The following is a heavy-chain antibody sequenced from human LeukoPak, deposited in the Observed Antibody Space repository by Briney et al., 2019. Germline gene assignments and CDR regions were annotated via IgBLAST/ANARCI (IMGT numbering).Heavy chain of an antibody. V-gene: IGHV1-69*04. CDR3: AREVTMVRGVMDAFDI. J-gene: IGHJ3*02. D-gene: IGHD3-10*01. CDR2: IIPILGIA. Sequence: SVKVSCKASGGTFSSYAISWVRQAPGQGLEWMGRIIPILGIANYAQKFQGRDTITADKSTSTAYMELSSLRSEDTAVYYCAREVTMVRGVMDAFDIWGQGTMVTVSS. CDR1: GGTFSSYA.